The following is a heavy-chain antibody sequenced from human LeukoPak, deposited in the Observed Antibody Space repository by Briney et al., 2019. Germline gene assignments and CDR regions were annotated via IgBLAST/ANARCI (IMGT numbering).Heavy chain of an antibody. CDR3: ARAIAAAGSAFDI. V-gene: IGHV4-59*08. J-gene: IGHJ3*02. Sequence: PSETLSLTCPVSGGSISNYYYWSWIRQPPGKGLEWIGYIYYSGSANYNPSLKSRVTISVDTSKNQFSLKLSPVTAADTAVYYCARAIAAAGSAFDIWGQGTMVTVSS. CDR1: GGSISNYYY. CDR2: IYYSGSA. D-gene: IGHD6-13*01.